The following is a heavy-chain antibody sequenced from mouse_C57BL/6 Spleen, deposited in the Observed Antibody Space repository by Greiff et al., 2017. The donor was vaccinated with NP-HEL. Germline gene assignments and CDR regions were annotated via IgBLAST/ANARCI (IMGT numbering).Heavy chain of an antibody. CDR2: ISYDGSN. CDR1: GYSITSGYY. Sequence: EVKLVESGPGLVKPSQSLSLTCSVTGYSITSGYYWNWIRQFPGNKLEWMGYISYDGSNNYNPSLKNRISITRDTSKNQFFLKLNSVTTEDTATYYCANSYYDYDPLVYWGQGTLVTVSA. J-gene: IGHJ3*01. D-gene: IGHD2-4*01. CDR3: ANSYYDYDPLVY. V-gene: IGHV3-6*01.